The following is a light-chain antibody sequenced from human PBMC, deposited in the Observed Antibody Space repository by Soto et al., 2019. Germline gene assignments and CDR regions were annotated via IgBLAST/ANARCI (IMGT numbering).Light chain of an antibody. CDR2: GAS. Sequence: EIVMTQSPATLSVSPGETATLSCRASQSVSSSLAWYQQQPGQAPRLVLYGASTRATGIPARFSGSGSGTEFTLTISSLEFGDSAVYYCQQYNNWWTFGQGTKGEIK. J-gene: IGKJ1*01. CDR3: QQYNNWWT. CDR1: QSVSSS. V-gene: IGKV3-15*01.